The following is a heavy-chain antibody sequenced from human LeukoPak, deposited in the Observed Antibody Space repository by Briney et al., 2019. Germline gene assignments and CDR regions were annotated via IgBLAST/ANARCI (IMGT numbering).Heavy chain of an antibody. V-gene: IGHV1-2*07. CDR1: GYTFTTYF. J-gene: IGHJ4*02. CDR2: INPSSGGT. CDR3: ARDGEYYGSGSIFRFDY. Sequence: ASVKGSSKTPGYTFTTYFMHWVRQDPGQAFVWIRWINPSSGGTYSAYKFQGTVTMTRHTSISTAYMEMSSLRSDDTAVYYWARDGEYYGSGSIFRFDYWGQGTLVTVSS. D-gene: IGHD3-10*01.